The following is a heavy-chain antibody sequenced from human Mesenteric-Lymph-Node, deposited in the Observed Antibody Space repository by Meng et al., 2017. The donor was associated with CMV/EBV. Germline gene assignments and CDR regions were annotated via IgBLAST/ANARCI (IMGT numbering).Heavy chain of an antibody. J-gene: IGHJ4*02. CDR1: ADSISNSNNY. V-gene: IGHV4-39*07. D-gene: IGHD5-12*01. CDR2: INHSGTT. Sequence: CTVSADSISNSNNYWAWIRQPPGKGLEWIATINHSGTTAYNASLKSRVTISIDTSKTQFSLKVNSVTAADTAVYYCARKVVGTMNEYWGQGTLVTVSS. CDR3: ARKVVGTMNEY.